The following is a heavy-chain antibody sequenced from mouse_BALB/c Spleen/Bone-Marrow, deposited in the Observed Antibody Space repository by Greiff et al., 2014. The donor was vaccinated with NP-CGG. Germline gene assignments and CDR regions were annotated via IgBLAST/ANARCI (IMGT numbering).Heavy chain of an antibody. J-gene: IGHJ3*01. D-gene: IGHD1-1*01. CDR2: IDPANGNT. CDR3: ASYYCGSSYGFAY. Sequence: VQLQQSGAELVKPGASVKLSCTASGFNIKDTYMHWVKQRPEQGLEWIGRIDPANGNTKYDPKFQGEATITADTSSNTAYLQLSSLTSEDTAVYYCASYYCGSSYGFAYWGQGTLVTVSA. CDR1: GFNIKDTY. V-gene: IGHV14-3*02.